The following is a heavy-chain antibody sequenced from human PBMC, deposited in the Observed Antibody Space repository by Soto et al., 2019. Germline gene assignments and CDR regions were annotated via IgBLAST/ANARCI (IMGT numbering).Heavy chain of an antibody. CDR2: IDIGGGST. V-gene: IGHV3-23*01. CDR3: AKLSVSLIEVMKYDFDY. CDR1: GFSFSSYS. Sequence: EVRLLESGGDLVQPGGSLRLSCAASGFSFSSYSMGWVRQAPGKGLEWVASIDIGGGSTHSADSVTGRFTVSRDNSNNTPYLEMNSLRAEDTATYFSAKLSVSLIEVMKYDFDYWGQGTLVTVSS. D-gene: IGHD3-22*01. J-gene: IGHJ4*02.